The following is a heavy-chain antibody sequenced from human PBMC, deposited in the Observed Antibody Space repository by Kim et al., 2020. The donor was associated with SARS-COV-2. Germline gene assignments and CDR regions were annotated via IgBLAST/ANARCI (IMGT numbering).Heavy chain of an antibody. J-gene: IGHJ3*02. D-gene: IGHD2-2*01. V-gene: IGHV1-58*01. Sequence: KFQERVTITRDMSTSTAYMELSSLKSEDTAVYYCAAPDCSSTSCLDAFDIWGQGTMVTVSS. CDR3: AAPDCSSTSCLDAFDI.